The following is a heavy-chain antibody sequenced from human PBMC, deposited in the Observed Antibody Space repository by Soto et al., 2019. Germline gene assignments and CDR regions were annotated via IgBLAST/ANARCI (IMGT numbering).Heavy chain of an antibody. D-gene: IGHD4-17*01. CDR1: GGSVNNANYF. Sequence: QVRLEESGPGLVKPSETLSLICSVSGGSVNNANYFWNWIRHHPENGLEWIGYIYYSGSTRYNPSFKNRAPLSIDTSKNPSSLRLNSVTVAETAVYFCARDADYGGSRGGMDVWGRGTTVTVSS. V-gene: IGHV4-31*03. CDR3: ARDADYGGSRGGMDV. J-gene: IGHJ6*02. CDR2: IYYSGST.